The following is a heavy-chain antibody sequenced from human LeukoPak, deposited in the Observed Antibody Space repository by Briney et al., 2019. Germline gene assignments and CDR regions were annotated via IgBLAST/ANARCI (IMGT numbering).Heavy chain of an antibody. CDR1: GGTFSSYA. Sequence: SVKVSCKASGGTFSSYAISWVRQAPGQGLEWMGGIIPIFGTANYAQKFQGRVTITADKSTSTAYMELSSLRSEDTAVYYCARSWSSGKEDYFDYWGQGTLVTVSS. D-gene: IGHD3-22*01. J-gene: IGHJ4*02. V-gene: IGHV1-69*06. CDR2: IIPIFGTA. CDR3: ARSWSSGKEDYFDY.